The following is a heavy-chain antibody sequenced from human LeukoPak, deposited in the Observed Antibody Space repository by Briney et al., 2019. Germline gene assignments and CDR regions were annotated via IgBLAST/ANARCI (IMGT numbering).Heavy chain of an antibody. D-gene: IGHD6-25*01. CDR2: IYHTGNT. CDR1: GGSISSSSYH. V-gene: IGHV4-39*07. J-gene: IGHJ4*02. Sequence: SETLSLTCTVSGGSISSSSYHWAWIRQPPGKGLEWIASIYHTGNTYCKPSLKSRVTISVDTSKNQFSLKVNSVTAADTAVYFCARETESSAEYWGQGTLVTVTS. CDR3: ARETESSAEY.